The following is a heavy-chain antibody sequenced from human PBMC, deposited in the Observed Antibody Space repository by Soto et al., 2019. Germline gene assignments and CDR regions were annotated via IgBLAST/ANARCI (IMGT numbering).Heavy chain of an antibody. V-gene: IGHV3-23*01. CDR1: GFTFSSCA. CDR3: ARRNSGWYFDY. J-gene: IGHJ4*02. CDR2: ISGSGGST. D-gene: IGHD6-19*01. Sequence: VQLLESGGGLVQPGGSLRLSCAASGFTFSSCAMNWVRQAPGKGLEWVSVISGSGGSTYYADSVKGRFTISRDNSKNTLYLQMNSLRAEDTAVYYCARRNSGWYFDYWGQGTLVTVSS.